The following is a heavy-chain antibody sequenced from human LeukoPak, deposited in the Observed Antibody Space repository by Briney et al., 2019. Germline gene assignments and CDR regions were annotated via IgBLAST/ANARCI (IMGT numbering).Heavy chain of an antibody. CDR2: IKQDGSEK. D-gene: IGHD3-10*01. V-gene: IGHV3-7*03. CDR3: ARAGRYDYYFDY. CDR1: GFTFSSYW. Sequence: PGGSLRLSCAASGFTFSSYWMSWVRQAPGKGLEWGANIKQDGSEKYYVDSVKGRFTVSRDNAKNSLYLQMNSLRAEDTAVYYCARAGRYDYYFDYWGQGTLVTVSS. J-gene: IGHJ4*02.